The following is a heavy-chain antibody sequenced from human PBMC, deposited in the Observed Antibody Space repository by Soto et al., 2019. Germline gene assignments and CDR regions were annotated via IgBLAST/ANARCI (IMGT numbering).Heavy chain of an antibody. CDR1: GGTFSSYA. J-gene: IGHJ6*02. D-gene: IGHD5-18*01. Sequence: SVKVSCKASGGTFSSYAISWVRQAPGQGLEWMGGIIPIFGTANYAQKFQGRVTITADESTSTAYMELSSLRSEDTAVYYCARVKMDTAMVVYYYYYGMDVWGQGTTVTVSS. CDR3: ARVKMDTAMVVYYYYYGMDV. V-gene: IGHV1-69*13. CDR2: IIPIFGTA.